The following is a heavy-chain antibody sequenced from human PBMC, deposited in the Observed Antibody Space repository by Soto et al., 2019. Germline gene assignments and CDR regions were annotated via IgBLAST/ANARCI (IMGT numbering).Heavy chain of an antibody. CDR1: GGSISSGGYY. V-gene: IGHV4-31*03. Sequence: QVQLQESGPGLVKPSQTLSLTCTVSGGSISSGGYYWSWIRQHPGKGLECIGSIYYSGSTYYNPSLKGRIIIAVNTCKNHFTLKLCSVTAADTAVYYCARGIEVTTNWYFDRWGRGTLVTVSS. J-gene: IGHJ2*01. CDR3: ARGIEVTTNWYFDR. D-gene: IGHD4-17*01. CDR2: IYYSGST.